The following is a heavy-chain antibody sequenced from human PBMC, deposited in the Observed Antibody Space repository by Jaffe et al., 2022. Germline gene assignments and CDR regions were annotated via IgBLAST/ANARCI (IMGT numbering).Heavy chain of an antibody. J-gene: IGHJ4*02. V-gene: IGHV4-39*01. CDR3: ARHIPSLLILRYTGFDY. CDR2: IYYSGST. D-gene: IGHD3-16*01. Sequence: QLQLQESGPGLVKPSETLSLTCTVSGGSISSSSYYWGWIRQPPGKGLEWIGSIYYSGSTYYNPSLKSRVTISVDTSKNQFSLKLSSVTAADTAVYYCARHIPSLLILRYTGFDYWGQGTLVTVSS. CDR1: GGSISSSSYY.